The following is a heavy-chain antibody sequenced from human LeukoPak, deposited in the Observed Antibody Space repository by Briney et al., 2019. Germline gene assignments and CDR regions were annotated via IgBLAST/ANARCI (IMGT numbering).Heavy chain of an antibody. CDR1: GGSISTSNYY. D-gene: IGHD2-15*01. J-gene: IGHJ3*02. CDR3: ARGVVVVAAKGSTDAFDI. CDR2: IFYSGST. Sequence: PSETLSLTCTVSGGSISTSNYYWGWIRQPPGKGLEWIGNIFYSGSTYYSPSLRSRVTISLDTSRNQFSLKLNSVTAADTAVYYCARGVVVVAAKGSTDAFDIWGQGTMVTVSS. V-gene: IGHV4-39*07.